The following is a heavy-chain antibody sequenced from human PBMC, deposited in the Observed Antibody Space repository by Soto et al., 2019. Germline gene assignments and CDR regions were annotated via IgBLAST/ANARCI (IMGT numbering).Heavy chain of an antibody. Sequence: EMQVAESGGGLVQPGGSLRLSCAASGFTFNTFAMHWVRQTPGKGLEFVSAISSNGGNTYYADSVKGRFAISRDNSKNTLYLQMYSLRPEDTALYYCVKEGYMRSDWYGQFDCWGQGTLVTVSS. CDR2: ISSNGGNT. V-gene: IGHV3-64D*06. CDR3: VKEGYMRSDWYGQFDC. D-gene: IGHD6-19*01. J-gene: IGHJ4*02. CDR1: GFTFNTFA.